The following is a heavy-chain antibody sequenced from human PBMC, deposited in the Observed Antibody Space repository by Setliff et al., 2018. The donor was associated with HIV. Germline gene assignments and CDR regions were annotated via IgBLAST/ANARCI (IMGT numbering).Heavy chain of an antibody. CDR1: GYTFTNYW. V-gene: IGHV5-51*01. CDR3: ARHFGISYRSPFDP. Sequence: GESLKISCKGSGYTFTNYWIGWVRQMPGKGLEWMGIIYPGDSDTRYSPSFQGRVTLSVDKSTSTAYLQWSSLKASDSAIYYCARHFGISYRSPFDPWGQGTLVTVSS. J-gene: IGHJ5*02. CDR2: IYPGDSDT. D-gene: IGHD3-3*01.